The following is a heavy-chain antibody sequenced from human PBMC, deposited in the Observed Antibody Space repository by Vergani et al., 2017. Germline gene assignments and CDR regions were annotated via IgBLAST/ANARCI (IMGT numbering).Heavy chain of an antibody. Sequence: QITLRESGPTLVKPPQTLTLTCTFSGFSLTTGGEGVGWIRQPPGRALEWLAFVYWNDDERYSPSLKSRVTITKDTSKNEVILTMATMDPVDTATYYCVHRRCYFDWDGAFDVWGPGTMVTVSS. CDR3: VHRRCYFDWDGAFDV. J-gene: IGHJ3*01. D-gene: IGHD3-9*01. V-gene: IGHV2-5*01. CDR2: VYWNDDE. CDR1: GFSLTTGGEG.